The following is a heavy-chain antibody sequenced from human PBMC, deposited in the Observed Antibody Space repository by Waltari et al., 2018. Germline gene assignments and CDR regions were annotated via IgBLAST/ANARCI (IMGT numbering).Heavy chain of an antibody. CDR2: ISGSGGST. J-gene: IGHJ1*01. CDR1: GFTFSSYA. D-gene: IGHD2-15*01. Sequence: GGSLRLSCAASGFTFSSYAMSWVRQAPGKGLEWVSAISGSGGSTYYADSVKGRFTISRDNSKNTLYLQMNSLRAEDTAVYYCAHYKGGSPRDYSYGAVYFQHWGQGTLVTVSS. CDR3: AHYKGGSPRDYSYGAVYFQH. V-gene: IGHV3-23*01.